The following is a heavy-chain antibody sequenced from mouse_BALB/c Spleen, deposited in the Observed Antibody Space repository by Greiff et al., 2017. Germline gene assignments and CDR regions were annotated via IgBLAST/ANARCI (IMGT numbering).Heavy chain of an antibody. CDR1: GFNIKDYY. Sequence: DVKLVESGAELVRSGASVKLSCTASGFNIKDYYMHWVKQRPEQGLEWIGWIDPENGDTEYAPKFQGKATMTADTSSNTAYLQLSSLTSEDTAVYYCNAGYYAYWGQGTTLTVSS. V-gene: IGHV14-4*02. J-gene: IGHJ2*01. CDR2: IDPENGDT. CDR3: NAGYYAY.